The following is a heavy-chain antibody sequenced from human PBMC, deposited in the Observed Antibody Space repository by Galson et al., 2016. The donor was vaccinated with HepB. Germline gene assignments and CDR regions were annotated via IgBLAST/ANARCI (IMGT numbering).Heavy chain of an antibody. J-gene: IGHJ1*01. CDR2: ISYDGRDK. D-gene: IGHD5-12*01. CDR3: AKDREWLRYTYDGIDV. V-gene: IGHV3-30*18. Sequence: SLRLSCAVSGFSFSDYAMHWVRQAPGKGLECVAVISYDGRDKYYADSVRGRFTISRDNSKNTLDLQMNSLRPEDTALYYCAKDREWLRYTYDGIDVWGQGTLVTVSS. CDR1: GFSFSDYA.